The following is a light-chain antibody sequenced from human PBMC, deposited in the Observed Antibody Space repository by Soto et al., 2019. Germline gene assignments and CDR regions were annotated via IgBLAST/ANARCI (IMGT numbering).Light chain of an antibody. V-gene: IGKV1-12*01. CDR2: AAS. CDR1: QSISSW. J-gene: IGKJ1*01. Sequence: DIQMTQSPSTLSASLGDRVTITCRASQSISSWLAWYQQKPGKAPKLLIYAASSLQSGVPSRFSGSGSGTDFTFTISSLQPEDFATYYCQQGSSFPWTFGQGTKVDI. CDR3: QQGSSFPWT.